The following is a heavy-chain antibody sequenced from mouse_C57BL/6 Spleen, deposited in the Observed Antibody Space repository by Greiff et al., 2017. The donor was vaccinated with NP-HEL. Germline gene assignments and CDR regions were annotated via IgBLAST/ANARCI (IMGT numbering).Heavy chain of an antibody. CDR2: INPGSGGT. D-gene: IGHD1-1*01. CDR1: GYAFTNYL. Sequence: VHLVESGAELVRPGTSVKVSCKASGYAFTNYLIEWVKQRPGQGLEWIGVINPGSGGTNYNEKFKGKATLTADKSSSTAYMQLSSLTSEDSAVYFCARDGSSSWYFDVWGTGTTVTVSS. CDR3: ARDGSSSWYFDV. V-gene: IGHV1-54*01. J-gene: IGHJ1*03.